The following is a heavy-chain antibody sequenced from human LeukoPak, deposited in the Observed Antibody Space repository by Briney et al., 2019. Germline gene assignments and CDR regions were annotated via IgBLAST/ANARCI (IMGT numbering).Heavy chain of an antibody. D-gene: IGHD1-26*01. Sequence: ASVTVSCTASGYTFTGYYIHWVRQAPGQGLEWMGRINPNSGGTNYAQKFQGRVTMTRDTSINTAYMEVTRLKSDDTAIYYCARDPPPVIVGGTTADYWGQGTLVTVSS. CDR1: GYTFTGYY. V-gene: IGHV1-2*06. J-gene: IGHJ4*02. CDR3: ARDPPPVIVGGTTADY. CDR2: INPNSGGT.